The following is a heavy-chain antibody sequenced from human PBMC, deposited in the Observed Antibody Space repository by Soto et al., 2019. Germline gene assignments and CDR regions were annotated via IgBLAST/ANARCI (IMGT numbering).Heavy chain of an antibody. CDR2: IWYDGSNK. Sequence: QVQLVESGGGVVQPGRSLRLSCAASGFTFSSYAMHWVRQAPGKGLEWVAVIWYDGSNKYYADSVKGRFTISRDNSTNTLYLQMNSLRAEDTAVYYCASQLLTIGSFDFWGQGTLVTVSS. D-gene: IGHD2-2*01. CDR1: GFTFSSYA. V-gene: IGHV3-30-3*01. CDR3: ASQLLTIGSFDF. J-gene: IGHJ4*02.